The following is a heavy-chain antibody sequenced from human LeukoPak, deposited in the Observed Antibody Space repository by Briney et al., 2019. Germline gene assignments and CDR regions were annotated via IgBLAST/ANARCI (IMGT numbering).Heavy chain of an antibody. V-gene: IGHV3-74*01. CDR3: ASDSTYYYDSSGYYRRDY. Sequence: GGSLRLPCAASGFTFSSYWMHWVRQAPGKGLVWVSRINSDGSSTSYADSVKGRFTISRDNAKNTLYLQMNSLRAEDTAVYYCASDSTYYYDSSGYYRRDYWGQGTLVTVSS. CDR1: GFTFSSYW. D-gene: IGHD3-22*01. CDR2: INSDGSST. J-gene: IGHJ4*02.